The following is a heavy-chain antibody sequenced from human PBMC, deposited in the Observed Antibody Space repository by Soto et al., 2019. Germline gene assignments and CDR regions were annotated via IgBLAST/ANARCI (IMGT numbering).Heavy chain of an antibody. D-gene: IGHD6-6*01. Sequence: RRLSCAASGFTFSNAWLSWVRQAPGKGLGWVGRIKSKTDGGTTDYTAPVKGRFTISRDDSKNTLYLQMNSLKIEDTAVYYCTTGSTSTKNYWGQGTLVTVSS. J-gene: IGHJ4*02. CDR2: IKSKTDGGTT. CDR1: GFTFSNAW. CDR3: TTGSTSTKNY. V-gene: IGHV3-15*01.